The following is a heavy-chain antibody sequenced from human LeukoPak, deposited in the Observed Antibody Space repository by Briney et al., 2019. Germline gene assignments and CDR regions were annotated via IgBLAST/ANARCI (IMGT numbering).Heavy chain of an antibody. CDR1: GFTFSSYS. CDR2: ISSSSSYI. V-gene: IGHV3-21*01. Sequence: PGGSLRLSRAASGFTFSSYSMNWVRQAPGKGLEWVSSISSSSSYIYYADSVKGRFTISRDNAKNSLYLQMNSLRAEDTAVYYCARASGLNMDVWGKGTTVTVSS. J-gene: IGHJ6*03. CDR3: ARASGLNMDV. D-gene: IGHD3-22*01.